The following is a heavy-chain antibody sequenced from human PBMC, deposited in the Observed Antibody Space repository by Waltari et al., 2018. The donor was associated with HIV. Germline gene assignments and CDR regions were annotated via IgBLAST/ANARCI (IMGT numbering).Heavy chain of an antibody. V-gene: IGHV1-18*01. CDR3: ARDGPYDYVWGSYRYYFDY. Sequence: QVQLVQSGAEVKKPGASVKVSCKASGSTFTSYGISWVRQAPGQGLEWMGWISAYNGNTNYAQKLQGRVTMTTDTSTSTAYMELRSLRSDDTAVYYCARDGPYDYVWGSYRYYFDYWGQGTLVTVSS. D-gene: IGHD3-16*02. CDR2: ISAYNGNT. CDR1: GSTFTSYG. J-gene: IGHJ4*02.